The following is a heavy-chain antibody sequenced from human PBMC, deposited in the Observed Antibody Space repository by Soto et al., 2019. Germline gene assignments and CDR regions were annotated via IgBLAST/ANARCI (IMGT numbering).Heavy chain of an antibody. CDR2: ISYHGSDI. Sequence: QVQLVESGGGVVQPGASLRLSCAASGFIFSRDGMHWVRQAPGKGLEWVAVISYHGSDIYYADSVKGRFTISRDNSKNTVYLEMNSLRPEETALYYCEKTKGADIHFDSWGQGTLVTVSS. D-gene: IGHD2-15*01. CDR1: GFIFSRDG. CDR3: EKTKGADIHFDS. V-gene: IGHV3-30*18. J-gene: IGHJ4*02.